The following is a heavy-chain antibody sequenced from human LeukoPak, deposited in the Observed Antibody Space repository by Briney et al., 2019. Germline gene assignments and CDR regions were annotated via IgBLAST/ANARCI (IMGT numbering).Heavy chain of an antibody. D-gene: IGHD1-26*01. CDR2: IYYSGST. J-gene: IGHJ3*02. Sequence: PSETLSLTCTVSGGSISSYYWSWIRQPPGKGLEWIGYIYYSGSTNYNPSLKSRVTISVDTSKNQFSLKLSSVTAADTAVYYCARQGASDAFDIRGQGTMVTVSS. CDR3: ARQGASDAFDI. V-gene: IGHV4-59*08. CDR1: GGSISSYY.